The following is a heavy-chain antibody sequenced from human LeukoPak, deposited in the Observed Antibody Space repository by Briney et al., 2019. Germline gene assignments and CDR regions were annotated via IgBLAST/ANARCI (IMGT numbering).Heavy chain of an antibody. Sequence: GGSLRLSCAASGFTFSSYSMTWVRQAPGKGLEWVSSISSSSSYIYYADSVKGRFTISRDNAKNSLYLQMDSLRAEDTAVYYCARSGPDYSSNRKDAFDIWGQGTMVTVSS. CDR1: GFTFSSYS. CDR2: ISSSSSYI. D-gene: IGHD6-13*01. V-gene: IGHV3-21*01. CDR3: ARSGPDYSSNRKDAFDI. J-gene: IGHJ3*02.